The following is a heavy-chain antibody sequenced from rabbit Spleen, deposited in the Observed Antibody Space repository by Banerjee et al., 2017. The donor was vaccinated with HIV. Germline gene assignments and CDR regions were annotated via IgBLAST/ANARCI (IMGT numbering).Heavy chain of an antibody. J-gene: IGHJ3*01. CDR2: IYGGSSSKT. CDR1: GFSFSSSYW. CDR3: ARGNAGINNYLGVLDL. V-gene: IGHV1S40*01. D-gene: IGHD8-1*01. Sequence: QSLEESGGDLVKPGASLTLTCTASGFSFSSSYWMCWVRQAPGKGLEWITCIYGGSSSKTYYASWVNGRFTISKASSTTVTLQMTSLTAADTATYFCARGNAGINNYLGVLDLWGQGTLVTVS.